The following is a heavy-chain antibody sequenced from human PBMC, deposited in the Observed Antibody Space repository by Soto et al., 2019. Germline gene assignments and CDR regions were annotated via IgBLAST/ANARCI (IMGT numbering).Heavy chain of an antibody. Sequence: PTASVKVSCKASGGTFSSYVISWVRQAPGQGLEWMGGIIPIFGTANYAQKFQGRVTITADESTSTAYMELSSLRSEDTAVYYCARASGYCSSTSCLRTENYYYYGMDVWGQGTTVTVSS. V-gene: IGHV1-69*13. CDR2: IIPIFGTA. CDR3: ARASGYCSSTSCLRTENYYYYGMDV. J-gene: IGHJ6*02. D-gene: IGHD2-2*03. CDR1: GGTFSSYV.